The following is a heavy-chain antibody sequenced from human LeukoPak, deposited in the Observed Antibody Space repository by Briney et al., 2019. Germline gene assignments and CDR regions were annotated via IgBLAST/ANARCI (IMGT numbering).Heavy chain of an antibody. D-gene: IGHD3-22*01. Sequence: GASVKVSCKASGGTFSSYAISWVRQAPGQGLEWMGGIIPILGIANYAQKFQGRVTITADKSTSTAYMELSSLRSEDTAVYYCARKNSSGYYYYYYGMDVWGQGTTVTVSS. CDR2: IIPILGIA. V-gene: IGHV1-69*10. CDR3: ARKNSSGYYYYYYGMDV. CDR1: GGTFSSYA. J-gene: IGHJ6*02.